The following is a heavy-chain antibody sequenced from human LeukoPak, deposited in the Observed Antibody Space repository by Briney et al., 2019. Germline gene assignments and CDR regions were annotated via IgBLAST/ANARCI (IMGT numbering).Heavy chain of an antibody. D-gene: IGHD3-3*01. CDR1: GYSISSGYY. V-gene: IGHV4-38-2*01. CDR2: IYNSGST. J-gene: IGHJ1*01. Sequence: SDTLSLTCAVSGYSISSGYYWGWRRHPPRKGVEWIGRIYNSGSTGYTQSFKRRVPIPVDTSKSQFSLKLSSVTAADTAVYYWARWVRSGYYRAEYFQHWGQGTLVTVSS. CDR3: ARWVRSGYYRAEYFQH.